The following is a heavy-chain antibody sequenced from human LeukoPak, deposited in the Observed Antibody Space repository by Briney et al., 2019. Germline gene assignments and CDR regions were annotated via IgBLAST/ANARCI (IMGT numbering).Heavy chain of an antibody. CDR1: GFTFSSYA. Sequence: PGGSLRLSCAASGFTFSSYAMSWVRQAPGKGLEWVSAISGSGGSTYYADSVKGRFTISRDNSKNTLYLQMNSLRAEDTAVYYCAKGIVVVVAATPEYFQHWGQGTLVTVSS. V-gene: IGHV3-23*01. J-gene: IGHJ1*01. CDR3: AKGIVVVVAATPEYFQH. CDR2: ISGSGGST. D-gene: IGHD2-15*01.